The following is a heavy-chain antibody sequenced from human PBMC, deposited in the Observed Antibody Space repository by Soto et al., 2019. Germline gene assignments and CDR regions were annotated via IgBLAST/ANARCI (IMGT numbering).Heavy chain of an antibody. D-gene: IGHD3-10*01. Sequence: PSETLSLTCTVSGGSISSSIYYWGWIRQPPGKGLEWIGSIYYSGSTYYNPSLKSRVTISVDTSKNQFSLKLSSVTAADTAVYYCARRSMVRGVNGLYYYYYMDVWGKGTTVTVSS. J-gene: IGHJ6*03. CDR2: IYYSGST. CDR3: ARRSMVRGVNGLYYYYYMDV. CDR1: GGSISSSIYY. V-gene: IGHV4-39*01.